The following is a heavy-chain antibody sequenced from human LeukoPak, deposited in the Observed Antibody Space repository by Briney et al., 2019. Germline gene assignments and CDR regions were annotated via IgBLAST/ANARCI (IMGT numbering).Heavy chain of an antibody. Sequence: PGGSLRLSCIGSGFTFSNYEMNWVRQAPGKGLEWVSYISLSGSTIYYADSVRGRFTIPRDNAKNSLYLQMNSLRAEDTAVYFCARDGRQWEQRPFDYWGQGTLVTVSS. J-gene: IGHJ4*02. CDR1: GFTFSNYE. D-gene: IGHD1-26*01. CDR3: ARDGRQWEQRPFDY. V-gene: IGHV3-48*03. CDR2: ISLSGSTI.